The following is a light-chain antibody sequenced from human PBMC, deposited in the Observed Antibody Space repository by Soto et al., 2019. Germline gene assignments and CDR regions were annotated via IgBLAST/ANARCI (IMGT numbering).Light chain of an antibody. CDR2: TAS. CDR3: QQYNIYPLT. J-gene: IGKJ4*01. CDR1: QDINRY. Sequence: DVQMTQSPSSLSASVGDRVTITCRASQDINRYLAWYQQKPGNAPKSLIYTASSLQTGVPSRFSGSESGTDFTLTISNLQPEDSATYYCQQYNIYPLTCGGGTKVEIK. V-gene: IGKV1D-16*01.